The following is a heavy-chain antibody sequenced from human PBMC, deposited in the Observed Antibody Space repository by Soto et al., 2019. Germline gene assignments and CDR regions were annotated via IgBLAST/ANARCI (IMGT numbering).Heavy chain of an antibody. CDR3: ARDQTSGDSTFGMDV. V-gene: IGHV3-30-3*01. CDR1: GFSFSRYA. CDR2: ISYDESNK. J-gene: IGHJ6*02. Sequence: QVQLVESGGGVVQPGRSLRLSCVVSGFSFSRYAMHWVRQAPGKGLEWVAHISYDESNKYYADSVKGRLTISRANSKNTVNMQMNSLTAEATAGYYCARDQTSGDSTFGMDVWGQGTPVTVSS. D-gene: IGHD4-17*01.